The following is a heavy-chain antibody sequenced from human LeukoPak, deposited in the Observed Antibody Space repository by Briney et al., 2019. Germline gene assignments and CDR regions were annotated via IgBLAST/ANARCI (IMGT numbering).Heavy chain of an antibody. CDR1: GFTFSSYS. D-gene: IGHD3-10*01. V-gene: IGHV3-48*01. CDR2: ISSSSTI. CDR3: AKDNAYYYVDY. J-gene: IGHJ4*02. Sequence: PGGSLRLSCAASGFTFSSYSMNWVRQAPGKGLEWVSYISSSSTIYYADSVKGRFTISRDNSKNTLYLQMNSLRAEDTAVYYCAKDNAYYYVDYWGQGTLVTVSS.